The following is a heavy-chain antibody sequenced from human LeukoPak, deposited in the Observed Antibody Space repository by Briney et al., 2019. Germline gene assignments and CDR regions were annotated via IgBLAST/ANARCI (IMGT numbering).Heavy chain of an antibody. V-gene: IGHV4-34*01. J-gene: IGHJ2*01. D-gene: IGHD4-17*01. CDR3: ARGKVTRDWYFDL. Sequence: SEALSLTCTVYGGSFSDFHWSWIRLPPGKGLEWIGEINHSGNTNYNPSLKSRVTISIDTSKNQFSLKLSSVTAADTAVYYCARGKVTRDWYFDLWGRGTLVTVSS. CDR1: GGSFSDFH. CDR2: INHSGNT.